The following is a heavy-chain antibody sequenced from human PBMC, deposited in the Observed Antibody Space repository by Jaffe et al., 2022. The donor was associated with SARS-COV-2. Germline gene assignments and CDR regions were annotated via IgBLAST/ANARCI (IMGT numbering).Heavy chain of an antibody. CDR3: ARGPYSGSYVGGYYYYGMDV. Sequence: QVQLQESGPGLVKPSQTLSLTCTVSGGSISSGSYYWSWIRQPAGKGLEWIGRIYTSGSTNYNPSLKSRVTISVDTSKNQFSLKLSSVTAADTAVYYCARGPYSGSYVGGYYYYGMDVWGQGTTVTVSS. V-gene: IGHV4-61*02. CDR1: GGSISSGSYY. CDR2: IYTSGST. J-gene: IGHJ6*02. D-gene: IGHD1-26*01.